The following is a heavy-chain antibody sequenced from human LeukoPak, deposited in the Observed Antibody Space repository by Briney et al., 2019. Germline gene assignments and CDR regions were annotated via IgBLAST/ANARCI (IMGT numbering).Heavy chain of an antibody. Sequence: TGGSLRLPCAASGFTFSNYGMYWVRQAPGKGLEWVAVIWHDGSHKYYAESVKGRFTISRDNSNNTLYLQLTSLRAEDTAVFYCAKASSASPSSLNFWGQGTLVTVSS. D-gene: IGHD2-2*01. V-gene: IGHV3-33*06. CDR2: IWHDGSHK. CDR1: GFTFSNYG. CDR3: AKASSASPSSLNF. J-gene: IGHJ4*02.